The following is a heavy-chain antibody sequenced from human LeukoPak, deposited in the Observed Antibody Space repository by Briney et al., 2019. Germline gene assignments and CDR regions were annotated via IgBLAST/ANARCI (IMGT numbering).Heavy chain of an antibody. CDR2: IGSSGGST. CDR3: AKLRSTGWFYSGMDV. J-gene: IGHJ6*02. CDR1: GFTFSSYA. D-gene: IGHD2-15*01. V-gene: IGHV3-23*01. Sequence: GGSLRLSCAASGFTFSSYAMSWVRQAPGKGLEWVSGIGSSGGSTYYADSVKGRFTISRDNSKNTLYLQMNSLRAEDTAVYYCAKLRSTGWFYSGMDVWAQGTTVTVSS.